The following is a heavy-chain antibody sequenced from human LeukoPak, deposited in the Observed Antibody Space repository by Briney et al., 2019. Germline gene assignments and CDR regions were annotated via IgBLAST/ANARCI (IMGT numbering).Heavy chain of an antibody. CDR1: GGSISSYY. J-gene: IGHJ6*03. Sequence: SETLSLTCTVSGGSISSYYWSWIRQPPGKGLEWIGYIYYSGSANYNPSLKSRVTISVDTSENQFSLKLSSVTAADTAVYYCARVRTAVTLSYYYYMDVWGKGTTVTVSS. V-gene: IGHV4-59*01. CDR3: ARVRTAVTLSYYYYMDV. D-gene: IGHD4-11*01. CDR2: IYYSGSA.